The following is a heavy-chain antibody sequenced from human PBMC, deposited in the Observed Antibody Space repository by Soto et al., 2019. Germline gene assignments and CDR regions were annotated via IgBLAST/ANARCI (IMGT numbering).Heavy chain of an antibody. J-gene: IGHJ4*02. CDR1: GYTFTSYH. CDR2: ISAYNTNT. V-gene: IGHV1-18*01. CDR3: AGDTPPTDY. Sequence: QVQLVQSGAEVKKPGASVKVSCKTSGYTFTSYHISWVRQAPGQGLEWMGWISAYNTNTNYAQKFQGRVTMTTDTLTSTAYRELRSRRSDDTAVYYWAGDTPPTDYWGQGTLVTVSS.